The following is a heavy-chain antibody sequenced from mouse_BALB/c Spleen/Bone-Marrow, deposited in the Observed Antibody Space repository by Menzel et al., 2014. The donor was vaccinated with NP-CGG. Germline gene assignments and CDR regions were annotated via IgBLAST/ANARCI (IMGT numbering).Heavy chain of an antibody. CDR3: ARASWLLRYYYAMDY. V-gene: IGHV1S81*02. J-gene: IGHJ4*01. CDR2: INPSNGRT. D-gene: IGHD2-3*01. CDR1: GYTFTSYW. Sequence: VQLQQSGAELVKPGASVKLSCKASGYTFTSYWMHWVKQRPGQGLEWIGEINPSNGRTNYNEKFKSKATLTVDKSSSTAYMQLSSLTSEYSAVYYCARASWLLRYYYAMDYGGQGTSVTGAS.